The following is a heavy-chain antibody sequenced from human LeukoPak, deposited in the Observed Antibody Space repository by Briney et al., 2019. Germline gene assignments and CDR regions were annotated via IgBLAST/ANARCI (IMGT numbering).Heavy chain of an antibody. D-gene: IGHD2-2*01. CDR2: INHSGST. Sequence: PSETLSLTCAVYGGSFSGYYWSWIRQPPRKGLEWIGEINHSGSTNYNPSLKSRVTISVDTSKNQFSLKLSSVTAADTAVYYCARGGGCSSTRGSCYYMDVWGKGTTVTVSS. CDR1: GGSFSGYY. J-gene: IGHJ6*03. V-gene: IGHV4-34*01. CDR3: ARGGGCSSTRGSCYYMDV.